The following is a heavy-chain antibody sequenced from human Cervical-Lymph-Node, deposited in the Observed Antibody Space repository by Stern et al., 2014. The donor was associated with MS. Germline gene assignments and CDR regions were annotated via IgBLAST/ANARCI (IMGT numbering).Heavy chain of an antibody. CDR2: IDYSGST. CDR1: GGSIYNYY. Sequence: QLQLQESGPGLVKPSETLSLTCTVSGGSIYNYYWTWIRQPPGKGLEWIGHIDYSGSTNYNPSLESRVTMSVDSSKNEFSLILTSVTAADTAVYYCARALRNAYTWFGPWGQGTLVTVSS. J-gene: IGHJ5*01. CDR3: ARALRNAYTWFGP. D-gene: IGHD2-2*01. V-gene: IGHV4-59*01.